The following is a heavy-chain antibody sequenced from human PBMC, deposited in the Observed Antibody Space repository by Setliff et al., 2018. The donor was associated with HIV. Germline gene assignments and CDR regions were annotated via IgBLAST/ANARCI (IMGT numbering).Heavy chain of an antibody. CDR1: GVSISSGGYY. V-gene: IGHV4-31*03. Sequence: LSLTCTVSGVSISSGGYYWNWIRQHPGKGLEWIGYISSRGSTNYNPSLKSRVTLSVDPSKSQFSLKLTSVTAADTALYYCVTTDYFYGRNNFEYWGQGALVTVSS. CDR3: VTTDYFYGRNNFEY. D-gene: IGHD3-10*01. CDR2: ISSRGST. J-gene: IGHJ4*02.